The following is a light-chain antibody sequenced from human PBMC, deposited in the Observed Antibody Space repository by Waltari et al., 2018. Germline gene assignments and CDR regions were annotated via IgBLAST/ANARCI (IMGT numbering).Light chain of an antibody. CDR3: QAWDSLVV. CDR1: QLGDKY. V-gene: IGLV3-1*01. J-gene: IGLJ2*01. CDR2: EDS. Sequence: SYDLTQPPSVSVSPGQTATITCSGDQLGDKYVCWYHQKPGQSPVLIIYEDSTRPSGIPERFSGSNSGNTATLTISETQAMDEGDYYCQAWDSLVVFGGGTKLTVL.